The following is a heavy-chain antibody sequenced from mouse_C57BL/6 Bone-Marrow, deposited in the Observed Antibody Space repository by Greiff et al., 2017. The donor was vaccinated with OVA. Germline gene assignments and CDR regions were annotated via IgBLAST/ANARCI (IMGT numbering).Heavy chain of an antibody. CDR3: ARPGYYAMDY. CDR1: GFTFSSYG. CDR2: ISSGGSYT. J-gene: IGHJ4*01. Sequence: DVMLVESGGDLVKPGGSLKLSCAASGFTFSSYGMSWVRQTPDKRLEWVATISSGGSYTYYPDSVKGRFTISRDNAKNTLYLQMSSLKSEDTAMYYCARPGYYAMDYWGQGTSVTVSS. V-gene: IGHV5-6*02.